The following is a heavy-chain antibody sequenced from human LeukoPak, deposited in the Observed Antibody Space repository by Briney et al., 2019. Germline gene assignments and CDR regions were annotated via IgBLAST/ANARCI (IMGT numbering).Heavy chain of an antibody. CDR3: ANYPRGSFDY. J-gene: IGHJ4*02. CDR2: ISYDGSNK. V-gene: IGHV3-30*18. D-gene: IGHD3-10*01. CDR1: GFTFSSYG. Sequence: GRSLRLSCAASGFTFSSYGMHWVRQAPGKGLEWVAVISYDGSNKYYADSVKGRFTISRDNSKNTLYLQMNSLRAEDTAVYYCANYPRGSFDYWGQGTLVTVSS.